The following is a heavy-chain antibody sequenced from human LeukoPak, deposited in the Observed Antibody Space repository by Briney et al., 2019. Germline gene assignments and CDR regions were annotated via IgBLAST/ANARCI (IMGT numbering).Heavy chain of an antibody. CDR3: ARNFGDFWSGNDYNWFDP. CDR1: GYTFTGYY. V-gene: IGHV1-2*02. D-gene: IGHD3-3*01. J-gene: IGHJ5*02. CDR2: INPNNGGT. Sequence: AASVKVSCKASGYTFTGYYMYWVRQAPGQGLEWMGWINPNNGGTNYAQKFQGRVTMTRDTSISTAYMELSRLTSDDTAVYYCARNFGDFWSGNDYNWFDPWGQGTLVTVSS.